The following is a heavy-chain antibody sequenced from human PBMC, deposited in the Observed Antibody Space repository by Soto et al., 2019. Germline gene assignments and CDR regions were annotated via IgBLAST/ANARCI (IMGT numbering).Heavy chain of an antibody. Sequence: SETLSLTCPVSGDSISSVDYFWAWIRQPPGQALEYIGYIYKSATTYYNPSFESRVAISLDTSKSQFSLNVTSVTAADTAVYFCARGRYCLTGRCFPNWFDSWGQGTLVTVSS. CDR2: IYKSATT. D-gene: IGHD2-15*01. J-gene: IGHJ5*01. V-gene: IGHV4-30-4*01. CDR1: GDSISSVDYF. CDR3: ARGRYCLTGRCFPNWFDS.